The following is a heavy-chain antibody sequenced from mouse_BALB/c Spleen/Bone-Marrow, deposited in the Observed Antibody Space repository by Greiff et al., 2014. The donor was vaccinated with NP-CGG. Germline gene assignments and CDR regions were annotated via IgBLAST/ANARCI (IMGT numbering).Heavy chain of an antibody. J-gene: IGHJ4*01. CDR1: GYTFTSYY. V-gene: IGHV1S81*02. CDR3: SRGRRDALDY. CDR2: INPSNGGT. Sequence: QVQLQQSGAELVKPGASVKLSCKASGYTFTSYYMYWVKQRPGQGLEWFGEINPSNGGTNFNEKFKNKATLTVDKSSSTAYMHLSSLTSEDSAVYYCSRGRRDALDYWGQGTSVTVSS.